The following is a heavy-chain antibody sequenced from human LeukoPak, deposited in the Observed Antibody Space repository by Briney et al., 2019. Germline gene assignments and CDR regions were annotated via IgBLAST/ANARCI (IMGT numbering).Heavy chain of an antibody. V-gene: IGHV3-48*01. J-gene: IGHJ4*02. D-gene: IGHD2-21*01. CDR1: GFTFSSYS. CDR3: AREGSAYSAYYFDY. Sequence: PGGSLRLSCAASGFTFSSYSMNWVRQAPGKGLEWVSYISSSSTIYYADSVKGRFTISRDNAKNSLYLQMNSLRAEDTAVYYCAREGSAYSAYYFDYWGQGTLVTVSS. CDR2: ISSSSTI.